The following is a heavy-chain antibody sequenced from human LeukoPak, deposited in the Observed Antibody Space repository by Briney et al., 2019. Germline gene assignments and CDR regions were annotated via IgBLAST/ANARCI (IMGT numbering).Heavy chain of an antibody. CDR1: GGSISSSSYY. CDR3: AAHYYYGSGSYYQY. J-gene: IGHJ4*02. CDR2: IYYSGST. D-gene: IGHD3-10*01. Sequence: SETLSLTCTVSGGSISSSSYYWGWIRQPPGKGLEWIGSIYYSGSTYYNPSLKSRVTISVDTSKNQFSLKLSSVTAADTAVYYCAAHYYYGSGSYYQYWGQGTLVTVSS. V-gene: IGHV4-39*07.